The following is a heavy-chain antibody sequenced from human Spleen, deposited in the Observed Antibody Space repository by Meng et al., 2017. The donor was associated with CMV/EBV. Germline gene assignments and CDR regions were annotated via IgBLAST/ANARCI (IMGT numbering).Heavy chain of an antibody. Sequence: TFTNYGNSWVRQAPGQGLEWMGWISPYNGDTNYARNLRGRVTMTTDTPTSTAYMELRSLRSDDTAVYYCARDIEYCSGTGCYEDCFDPWGQGTLVTVSS. CDR3: ARDIEYCSGTGCYEDCFDP. V-gene: IGHV1-18*04. D-gene: IGHD2-2*01. J-gene: IGHJ5*02. CDR1: TFTNYG. CDR2: ISPYNGDT.